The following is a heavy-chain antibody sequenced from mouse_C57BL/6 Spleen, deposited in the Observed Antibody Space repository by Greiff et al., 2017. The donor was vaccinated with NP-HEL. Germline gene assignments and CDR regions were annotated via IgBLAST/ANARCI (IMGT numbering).Heavy chain of an antibody. V-gene: IGHV1-26*01. D-gene: IGHD2-4*01. Sequence: EVQLQQSGPELVKPGASVKISCKASGYTFTDYYMNWVKQSPGKSLEWIGDINPNNGGTSYNQKFKGKATLTVDKSSSTAYMELRSLTSEEVAVYYSARGGGDYGYAMDDWGQGTSVTVAS. J-gene: IGHJ4*01. CDR1: GYTFTDYY. CDR3: ARGGGDYGYAMDD. CDR2: INPNNGGT.